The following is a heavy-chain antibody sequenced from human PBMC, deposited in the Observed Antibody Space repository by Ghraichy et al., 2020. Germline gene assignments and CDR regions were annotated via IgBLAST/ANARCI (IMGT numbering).Heavy chain of an antibody. CDR3: ARDPHGDYAWFDP. V-gene: IGHV4-61*01. J-gene: IGHJ5*02. Sequence: SETLSLTCTVSGGSVSSGSYYWSWIRQPPGKGLEWIGYIYYSGSTNYNPSLKSRVTISVDTSKNQFSLKLSSVTAADTAVYYCARDPHGDYAWFDPWGQGTLVTVSS. D-gene: IGHD4-17*01. CDR1: GGSVSSGSYY. CDR2: IYYSGST.